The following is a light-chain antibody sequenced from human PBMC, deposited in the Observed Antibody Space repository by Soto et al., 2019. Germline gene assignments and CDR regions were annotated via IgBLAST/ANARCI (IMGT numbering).Light chain of an antibody. V-gene: IGKV1-33*01. CDR2: DAS. CDR1: QDISND. CDR3: QQYDNLPLT. Sequence: DIQMTQSPSSLSASVGDRVTITCQASQDISNDLNWYQQKPGKAPKLLIYDASNLERGVPSRFSGSGSGTDFTFTISSLQPEDIATYYCQQYDNLPLTFGQGTKLEIK. J-gene: IGKJ2*01.